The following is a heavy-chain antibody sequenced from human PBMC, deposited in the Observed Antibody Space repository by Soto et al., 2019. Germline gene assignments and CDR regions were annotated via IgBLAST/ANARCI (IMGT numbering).Heavy chain of an antibody. CDR1: GGSISSSNW. J-gene: IGHJ4*02. CDR2: IYHSGST. V-gene: IGHV4-4*02. D-gene: IGHD1-26*01. CDR3: ARLRLSGSYGY. Sequence: QVQLQESGPGLVKPSGTLSLTCAVSGGSISSSNWWSWVRQPPGKGLEWIGQIYHSGSTNYNPSLKSRVTISVDKDKNKFSLELSSVTAADTAVYYCARLRLSGSYGYWGQGTLVTVSS.